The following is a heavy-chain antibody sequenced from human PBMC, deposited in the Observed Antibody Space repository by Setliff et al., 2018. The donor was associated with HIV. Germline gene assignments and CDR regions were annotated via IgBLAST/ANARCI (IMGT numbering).Heavy chain of an antibody. CDR1: GFMFSDYA. D-gene: IGHD4-17*01. CDR2: ISGESRRT. CDR3: TTDTKLVYGDYSPDY. Sequence: GGSLRLSCAASGFMFSDYAMSWVRQVPGKGLEWVSIISGESRRTSYADSVKGRFTISRDNSKNTLYLQMNSLRAEDTAVYYCTTDTKLVYGDYSPDYWGQGTLVTVSS. J-gene: IGHJ4*02. V-gene: IGHV3-23*01.